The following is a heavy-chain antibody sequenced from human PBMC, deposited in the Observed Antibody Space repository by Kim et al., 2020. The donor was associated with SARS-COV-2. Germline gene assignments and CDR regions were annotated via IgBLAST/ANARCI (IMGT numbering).Heavy chain of an antibody. V-gene: IGHV3-23*01. CDR2: ISASDDCT. D-gene: IGHD3-10*01. CDR1: GFTFSTYA. Sequence: GGSLRLSCAASGFTFSTYAMSWVRQAPGKGLEWVSGISASDDCTYHAGSVKGRFTISRDNSNNKLYLQMNSLRAEDTAVYYCAKDLGGYYGSGSPRFYYYYGMDVWGQGTTVTVSS. J-gene: IGHJ6*02. CDR3: AKDLGGYYGSGSPRFYYYYGMDV.